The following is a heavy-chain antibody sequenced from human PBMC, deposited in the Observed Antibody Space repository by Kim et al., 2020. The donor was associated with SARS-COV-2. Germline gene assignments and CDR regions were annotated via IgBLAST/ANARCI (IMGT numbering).Heavy chain of an antibody. V-gene: IGHV4-4*02. J-gene: IGHJ4*02. D-gene: IGHD5-18*01. CDR2: IYHSGST. CDR3: ARQEGGYSYGYFRASKNSPRGPPDY. CDR1: GGSISSSNW. Sequence: SETLSLTCAVSGGSISSSNWWSWVRQPPGKGLEWIGEIYHSGSTNYNPSLKSRVTISVDKSKNQFSLKLSSVTAADTAVYYCARQEGGYSYGYFRASKNSPRGPPDYWGQGTLVTVSS.